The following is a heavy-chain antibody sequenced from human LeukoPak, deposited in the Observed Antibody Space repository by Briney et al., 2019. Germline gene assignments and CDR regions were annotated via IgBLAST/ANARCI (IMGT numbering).Heavy chain of an antibody. D-gene: IGHD1-26*01. CDR3: ASKVGLYRGNYYPLFDY. Sequence: SETLSLTCTVSGGSISNSNYFWGWIRQSPGKGLEWIASGYYNGSTYFNPSLKSRATISLDTPKNQFSLKLSSVTAADSAVYYCASKVGLYRGNYYPLFDYWGQGTLVTVSS. J-gene: IGHJ4*02. CDR2: GYYNGST. CDR1: GGSISNSNYF. V-gene: IGHV4-39*07.